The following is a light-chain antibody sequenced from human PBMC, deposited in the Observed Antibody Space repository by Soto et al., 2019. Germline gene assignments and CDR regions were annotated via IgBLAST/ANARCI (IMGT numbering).Light chain of an antibody. CDR1: SSDVGAYNY. Sequence: QSVLTQPASVSGSPGQSITISCTGTSSDVGAYNYVSWYQQHPGKAPKLMIYDVSNRPSGVSNRFSGSKSGNTASLTISGLQAEDEADYYCSSYTCSSTLHVFGTGTMVTVL. V-gene: IGLV2-14*01. CDR2: DVS. CDR3: SSYTCSSTLHV. J-gene: IGLJ1*01.